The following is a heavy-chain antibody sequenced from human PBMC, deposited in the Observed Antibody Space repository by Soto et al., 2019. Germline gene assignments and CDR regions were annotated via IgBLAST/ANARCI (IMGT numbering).Heavy chain of an antibody. Sequence: PSETLSLTCTVSGGSISSYYWSWIRQPPGKGLEWIGYIYYSGSTNYNPSLKSRVTISVDTSKNQFSLKLSSVTAADTAVYYCARIYYDSSGYHDYWGQGTLVTVS. V-gene: IGHV4-59*01. J-gene: IGHJ4*02. CDR2: IYYSGST. D-gene: IGHD3-22*01. CDR3: ARIYYDSSGYHDY. CDR1: GGSISSYY.